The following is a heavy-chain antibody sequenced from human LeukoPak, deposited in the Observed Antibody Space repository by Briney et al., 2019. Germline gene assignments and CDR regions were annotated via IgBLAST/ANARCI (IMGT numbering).Heavy chain of an antibody. CDR2: IYYSGST. J-gene: IGHJ4*02. Sequence: SETLSLTCTVSGGSVSTYYWNWIRQPPGKGLEWIGYIYYSGSTNYNPSLKSRLTISVDTSNNQFSMKLSSVTAADTAVYYCASTSGYCSGGNCYSAFDYWGQGTLVTVSS. V-gene: IGHV4-59*02. CDR3: ASTSGYCSGGNCYSAFDY. D-gene: IGHD2-15*01. CDR1: GGSVSTYY.